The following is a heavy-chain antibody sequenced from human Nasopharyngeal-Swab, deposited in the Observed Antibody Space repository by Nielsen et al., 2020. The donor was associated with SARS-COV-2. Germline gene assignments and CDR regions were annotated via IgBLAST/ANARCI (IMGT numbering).Heavy chain of an antibody. Sequence: GESLKISCATSGFNFSPTWMNWVRQAPGKGLDWVAAVAYDGRNEHYADSVRGRVTISRDISKNTVFLQMNSLRVEDTSVYYCVRDLTGSYTMDVWGQGTTVTVSS. CDR3: VRDLTGSYTMDV. D-gene: IGHD3-10*01. V-gene: IGHV3-30*03. CDR1: GFNFSPTW. CDR2: VAYDGRNE. J-gene: IGHJ6*02.